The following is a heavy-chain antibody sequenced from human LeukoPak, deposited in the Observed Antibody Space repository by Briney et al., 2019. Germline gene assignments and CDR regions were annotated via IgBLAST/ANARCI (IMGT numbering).Heavy chain of an antibody. CDR2: IYYSGST. CDR1: GGSISSSSYY. Sequence: PSETLSLTCTVSGGSISSSSYYWSWLRQPPGKGLEWIGYIYYSGSTNYNPSLKSRVTISVDTSKNQFSLKLSSVTAADTAVYYCARGKYYFDYWGQGTLVTVSS. J-gene: IGHJ4*02. V-gene: IGHV4-61*01. CDR3: ARGKYYFDY.